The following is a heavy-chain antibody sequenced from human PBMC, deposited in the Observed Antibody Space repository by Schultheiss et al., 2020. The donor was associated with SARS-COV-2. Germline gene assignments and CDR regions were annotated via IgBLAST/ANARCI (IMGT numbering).Heavy chain of an antibody. D-gene: IGHD2-2*01. Sequence: GESLKISCAASGFTFSSYGMHWVRQAPGKGLEWVAVISYDGSNKYYADSVKGRFTISRDNSKNTLYLQMNSLRAEDTAIYYCARGEPKDYAAADRNYYYYGMDVWGQGTTVTVSS. CDR3: ARGEPKDYAAADRNYYYYGMDV. CDR2: ISYDGSNK. CDR1: GFTFSSYG. V-gene: IGHV3-30*03. J-gene: IGHJ6*02.